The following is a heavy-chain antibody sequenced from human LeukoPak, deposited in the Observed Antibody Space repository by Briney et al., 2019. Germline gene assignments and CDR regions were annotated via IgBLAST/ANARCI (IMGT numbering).Heavy chain of an antibody. J-gene: IGHJ4*02. V-gene: IGHV1-18*01. CDR2: ISAYNGNT. CDR1: VYTFTSYG. Sequence: ASVNVSFTASVYTFTSYGISWVRQAPGQGLEWMGWISAYNGNTNYAQKLQGRVTMTTDTSTSTAYMELRSLRSDDTAVYYCARGFPRYYYDSSGYYYFDYWGQGTLVTVSS. D-gene: IGHD3-22*01. CDR3: ARGFPRYYYDSSGYYYFDY.